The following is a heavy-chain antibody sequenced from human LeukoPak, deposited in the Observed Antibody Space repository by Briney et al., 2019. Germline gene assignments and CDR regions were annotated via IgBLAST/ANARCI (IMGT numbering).Heavy chain of an antibody. V-gene: IGHV4-31*03. CDR2: IYYSGST. Sequence: SSGTLSLTCTVSGGSISSGGYYWSWIRQHPGKGLEWIGYIYYSGSTYYNPSLKSRVTISVDTSKNQFSLKLSSVTAADTAVYYCARAIVGEFDYWGQGTLVTVSS. CDR3: ARAIVGEFDY. D-gene: IGHD2-15*01. J-gene: IGHJ4*02. CDR1: GGSISSGGYY.